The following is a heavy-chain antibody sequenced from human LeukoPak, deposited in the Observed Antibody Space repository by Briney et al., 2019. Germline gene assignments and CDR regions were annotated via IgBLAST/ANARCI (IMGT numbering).Heavy chain of an antibody. CDR3: ARTTTPHYYGSGSYALGY. Sequence: GGSLRLSCAASGFTFSTYAMHWVRQGPGKGLVWVAVISYDGSNKYYADSVKGRFTISRDNSKNTLYLQMSSLSAEDTAVYYCARTTTPHYYGSGSYALGYWGQGTLVTVPS. V-gene: IGHV3-30-3*01. D-gene: IGHD3-10*01. CDR1: GFTFSTYA. J-gene: IGHJ4*02. CDR2: ISYDGSNK.